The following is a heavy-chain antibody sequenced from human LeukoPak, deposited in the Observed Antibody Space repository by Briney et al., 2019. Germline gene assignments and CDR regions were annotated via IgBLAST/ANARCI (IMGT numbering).Heavy chain of an antibody. J-gene: IGHJ5*02. D-gene: IGHD3-10*01. CDR3: ARGNYGSGFDP. V-gene: IGHV3-48*03. Sequence: GGSLRLSCAASGFTFSSYVLNWVRQAPGKGLEWVSYISSSGSTIYYADSVKGRFTISRDNAKNSLYLQMNSLRAEDTAVYYCARGNYGSGFDPWGQGTLVTVSS. CDR1: GFTFSSYV. CDR2: ISSSGSTI.